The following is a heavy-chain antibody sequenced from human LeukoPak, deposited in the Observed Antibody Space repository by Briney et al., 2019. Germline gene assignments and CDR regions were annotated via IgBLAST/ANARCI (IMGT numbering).Heavy chain of an antibody. J-gene: IGHJ1*01. Sequence: SETLSLTCTVSGGSISTYYWNWIRQPPGKGLEWIGYIYHSGGTNYNPSLQSRVTISVDTSKNQFSLNLNSVTAADTAVYYCARGGAARLHFQNWGQGTLVTVSS. CDR1: GGSISTYY. CDR2: IYHSGGT. D-gene: IGHD6-6*01. V-gene: IGHV4-59*01. CDR3: ARGGAARLHFQN.